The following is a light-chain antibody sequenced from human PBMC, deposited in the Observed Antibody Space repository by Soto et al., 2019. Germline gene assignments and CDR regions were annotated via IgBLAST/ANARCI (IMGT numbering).Light chain of an antibody. CDR1: QSVTYSY. V-gene: IGKV3-20*01. CDR2: GAS. Sequence: EIVLTQSPGTLSLSPGERATLSCWASQSVTYSYLAWYQQKPGQAPSLLISGASSKATGIPDRFSGSGSGTDFTLTISRLEPEDFAVYYCQQYGSSPPTFGQGTKVEFK. CDR3: QQYGSSPPT. J-gene: IGKJ1*01.